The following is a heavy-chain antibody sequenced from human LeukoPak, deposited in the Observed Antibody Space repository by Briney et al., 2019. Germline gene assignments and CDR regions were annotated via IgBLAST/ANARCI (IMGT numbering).Heavy chain of an antibody. CDR1: GDSVSSNSAA. Sequence: SQTLSLTCAISGDSVSSNSAAWNWIRQSPSRGLEWLGRTYYRSKWYNDYAVAVKSRITINPDTSKNQFSLQLNPVTPEDTAVYYCAWGQWLLGGYFDYWGQGTLVTVSS. J-gene: IGHJ4*02. CDR3: AWGQWLLGGYFDY. CDR2: TYYRSKWYN. V-gene: IGHV6-1*01. D-gene: IGHD6-19*01.